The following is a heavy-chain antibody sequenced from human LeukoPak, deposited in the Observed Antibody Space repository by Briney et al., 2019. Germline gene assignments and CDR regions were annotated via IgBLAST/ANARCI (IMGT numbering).Heavy chain of an antibody. CDR1: GGSISSGGYS. CDR2: IYHSGST. V-gene: IGHV4-30-2*02. D-gene: IGHD1-1*01. Sequence: SETLSLTCAVSGGSISSGGYSWSWIRQPPGKGLEWIGYIYHSGSTYYNPSLKSRVTISVDTSKNQFSLKLSSVTAADTAVYYCARKTGTTGEAFDYWGQGTQVTVSS. J-gene: IGHJ4*02. CDR3: ARKTGTTGEAFDY.